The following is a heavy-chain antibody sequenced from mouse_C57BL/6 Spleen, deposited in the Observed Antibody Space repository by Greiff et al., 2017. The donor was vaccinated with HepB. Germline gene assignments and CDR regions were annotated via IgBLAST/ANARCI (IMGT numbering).Heavy chain of an antibody. CDR2: ISSGGSYT. V-gene: IGHV5-6*01. CDR1: GFTFSSYG. CDR3: ARLLRYYFDY. Sequence: EVNVVESGGDLVKPGGSLKLSCAASGFTFSSYGMSWVRQTPDKRLEWVATISSGGSYTYYPDSVKGRFTISRDNAKNTLYLQMSSLKSEDTAMYYCARLLRYYFDYWGQGTTLTVSS. D-gene: IGHD1-1*01. J-gene: IGHJ2*01.